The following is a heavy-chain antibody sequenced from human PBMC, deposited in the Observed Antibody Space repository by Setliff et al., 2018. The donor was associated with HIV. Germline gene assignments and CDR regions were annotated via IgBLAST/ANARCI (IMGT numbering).Heavy chain of an antibody. CDR1: GYTFTSYY. D-gene: IGHD3-10*01. CDR2: INPSGGST. V-gene: IGHV1-46*01. CDR3: ARDLSVEGSGSYPDSDAFDI. Sequence: GASVKVSCKASGYTFTSYYMHWVRQAPGQGLERMGIINPSGGSTSYAQKFQGRVTMTRDTSTSTVYMELSSLRSEDAAVYYCARDLSVEGSGSYPDSDAFDIWGQGTLVTVSS. J-gene: IGHJ3*02.